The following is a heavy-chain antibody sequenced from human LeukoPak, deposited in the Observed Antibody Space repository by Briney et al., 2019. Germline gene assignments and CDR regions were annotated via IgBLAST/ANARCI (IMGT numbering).Heavy chain of an antibody. CDR1: GSTFSVYW. V-gene: IGHV3-7*01. CDR3: ARGTGPIFGVVLDY. J-gene: IGHJ4*02. D-gene: IGHD3-3*01. Sequence: GGSLRLSCVVSGSTFSVYWMTWIRQAPGKGLEWVANINQDGSGKYYVDSVKGRFTISRDNGKNSVNLEMNSLRAEDTAVYYCARGTGPIFGVVLDYWGQGTLVTVSS. CDR2: INQDGSGK.